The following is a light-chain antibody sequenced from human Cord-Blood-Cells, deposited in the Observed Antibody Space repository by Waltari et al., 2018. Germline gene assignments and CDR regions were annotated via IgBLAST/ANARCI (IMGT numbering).Light chain of an antibody. V-gene: IGLV2-11*01. J-gene: IGLJ2*01. Sequence: QSALTQPRSVSGSPGQSVTISCTCTSSDVGGYHYVSWYQPHPGNAPKLMIYDVSKRPSGVPDRFSGSKSGNTASLTISGLQAEDEADYYCCSYAGSYTYVVFGGGTKLTVL. CDR2: DVS. CDR3: CSYAGSYTYVV. CDR1: SSDVGGYHY.